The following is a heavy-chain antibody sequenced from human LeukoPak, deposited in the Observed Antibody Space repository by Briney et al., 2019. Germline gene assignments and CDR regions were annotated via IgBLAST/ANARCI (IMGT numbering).Heavy chain of an antibody. J-gene: IGHJ3*02. D-gene: IGHD6-19*01. CDR1: GGSISSSSYY. CDR2: IYYRGST. V-gene: IGHV4-39*01. CDR3: ARYSSGYSSGWYFHDAFDI. Sequence: SETLSLTCTVSGGSISSSSYYWGWIRQPPGKGLEWIGSIYYRGSTYYNPSPKSRVTISVDTSKNQFSLKLSSVTAADMAVYYGARYSSGYSSGWYFHDAFDIWGQGTMVTVSS.